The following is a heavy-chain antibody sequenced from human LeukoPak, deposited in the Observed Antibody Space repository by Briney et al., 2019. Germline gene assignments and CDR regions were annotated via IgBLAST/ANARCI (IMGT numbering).Heavy chain of an antibody. D-gene: IGHD1-26*01. CDR3: ARDGSGTLPFDN. V-gene: IGHV3-74*01. Sequence: GGSLRLSCTASGFTVNHYWMHWVRHAPGKGLEWVSLLKGDGITTTYADFVKGRFTISRDDRRNTLFLEMHSLRGDDTAVYYCARDGSGTLPFDNWGQGTLVTVSS. CDR2: LKGDGITT. J-gene: IGHJ4*02. CDR1: GFTVNHYW.